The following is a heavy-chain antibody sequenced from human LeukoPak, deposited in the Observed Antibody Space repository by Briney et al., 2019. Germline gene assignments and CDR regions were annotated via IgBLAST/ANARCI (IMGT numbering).Heavy chain of an antibody. CDR3: ARCPFLSYGDYPNWFDP. J-gene: IGHJ5*02. CDR1: GYTFTSYG. Sequence: PEASVKVSCKASGYTFTSYGISWVRQAPGQGLEWMGWINPNSGGTNYAQKLQGRVTMTRDTSISTAYMELSRLRSDDTAVYYCARCPFLSYGDYPNWFDPWGQGTLVTVSS. CDR2: INPNSGGT. V-gene: IGHV1-2*02. D-gene: IGHD4-17*01.